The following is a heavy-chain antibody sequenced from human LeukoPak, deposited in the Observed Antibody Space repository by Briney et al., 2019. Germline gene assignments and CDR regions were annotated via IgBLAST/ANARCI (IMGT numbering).Heavy chain of an antibody. D-gene: IGHD3-22*01. CDR2: IYYSGST. J-gene: IGHJ4*02. V-gene: IGHV4-39*01. CDR3: ARHFYDSSGYHPYFDY. CDR1: GGSISSSSYY. Sequence: SETLSLTCTVSGGSISSSSYYWGWIRHPPGKGLEWIGTIYYSGSTYYNPSLKSRVTISVDTSKNQFSLKLSSVTAADTAVYYCARHFYDSSGYHPYFDYWGQGTLVTVSS.